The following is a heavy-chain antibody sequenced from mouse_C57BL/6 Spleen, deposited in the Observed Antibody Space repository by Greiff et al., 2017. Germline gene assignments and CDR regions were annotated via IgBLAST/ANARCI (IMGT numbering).Heavy chain of an antibody. V-gene: IGHV5-4*01. CDR1: GFTFSSYA. D-gene: IGHD2-4*01. J-gene: IGHJ1*03. CDR2: ISDGGSYT. CDR3: ARDLDYDGYVDV. Sequence: EVQLQESGGGLVKPGGSLKLSCAASGFTFSSYAMSWVRQTPEKRLEWVATISDGGSYTYYPDNVKGRFTISRDNAKNNLYLQMSHLKSEDTAMYYCARDLDYDGYVDVWGTGTTVTVSS.